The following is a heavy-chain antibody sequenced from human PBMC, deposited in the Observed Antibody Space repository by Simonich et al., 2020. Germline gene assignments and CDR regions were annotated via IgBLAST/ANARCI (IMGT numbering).Heavy chain of an antibody. D-gene: IGHD6-13*01. CDR3: ARVGYSNYYYYGMDV. V-gene: IGHV4-38-2*01. J-gene: IGHJ6*02. CDR2: IYHSGST. Sequence: QVQLQESGPGLVKPSETLSLTCAVSGYSISSGYSWGWIRQPTGKGLEWIGSIYHSGSTYYNPSLKSRVTISVDTSKNQFSLKLSSVTAADTAVYYCARVGYSNYYYYGMDVWGQGTTVTVSS. CDR1: GYSISSGYS.